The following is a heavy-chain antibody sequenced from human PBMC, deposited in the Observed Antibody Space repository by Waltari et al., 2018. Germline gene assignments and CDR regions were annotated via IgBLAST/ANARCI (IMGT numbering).Heavy chain of an antibody. CDR1: GFTFSSSA. CDR3: AKDRSSWPRLPDY. CDR2: ISGSGGST. V-gene: IGHV3-23*01. J-gene: IGHJ4*02. Sequence: EVQLLESGGGLVRLGGSPRLPCAASGFTFSSSAMSWVRRAPGKGLEWVSGISGSGGSTYYADSVKGRFTISRDNSKNTLYLQMNSLRAEDTAVYYCAKDRSSWPRLPDYWGQGTLVTVSS. D-gene: IGHD6-13*01.